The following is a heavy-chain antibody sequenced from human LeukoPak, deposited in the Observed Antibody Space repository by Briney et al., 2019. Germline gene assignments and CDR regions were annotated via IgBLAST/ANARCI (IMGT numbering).Heavy chain of an antibody. CDR1: GFTFDDYA. CDR2: ISWNSGSI. D-gene: IGHD3-22*01. J-gene: IGHJ4*02. V-gene: IGHV3-9*01. Sequence: PGGSLRLSCAASGFTFDDYAMHWVRQAPGKGLEWVSGISWNSGSIGYADSVKGRFTVSRDNAKNSLYLQMNSLRPEDTAFYYCAKNSRYDSSGYTDYWGQGTLVTVSS. CDR3: AKNSRYDSSGYTDY.